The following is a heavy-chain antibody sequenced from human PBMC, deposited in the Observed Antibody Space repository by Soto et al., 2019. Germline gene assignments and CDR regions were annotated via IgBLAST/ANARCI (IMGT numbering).Heavy chain of an antibody. D-gene: IGHD7-27*01. Sequence: ASVKVSCKASGCTFSSYAISWVRQAPGQGLEGMGGIIPIFGTANYAQKFQGRVTITADESTSTAYMELSSLRYEDTAVYYCARANPRPTWFDPWGQGTMVTVPS. V-gene: IGHV1-69*13. CDR1: GCTFSSYA. CDR2: IIPIFGTA. J-gene: IGHJ5*02. CDR3: ARANPRPTWFDP.